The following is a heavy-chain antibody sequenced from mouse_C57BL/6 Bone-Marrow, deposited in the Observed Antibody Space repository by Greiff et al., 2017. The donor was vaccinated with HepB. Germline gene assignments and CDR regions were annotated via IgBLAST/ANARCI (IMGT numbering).Heavy chain of an antibody. CDR2: IYPGSGST. V-gene: IGHV1-55*01. J-gene: IGHJ2*01. Sequence: QVQLQQPGAELVKPGASVKMSCKASGYTFTSYWITWVKQRPGQGLEWIGDIYPGSGSTNYNEKFKSKATLTVDTSSSTAYMQLSSLTSEDSAVYYCARGENYSNLLDYWGQGTTLTVSS. CDR3: ARGENYSNLLDY. CDR1: GYTFTSYW. D-gene: IGHD2-5*01.